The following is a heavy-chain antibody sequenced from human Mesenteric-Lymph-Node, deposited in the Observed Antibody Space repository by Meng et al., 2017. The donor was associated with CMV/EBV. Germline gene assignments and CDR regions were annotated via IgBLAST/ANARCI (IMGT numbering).Heavy chain of an antibody. CDR2: ISGRSGNT. J-gene: IGHJ4*02. CDR1: GFTFSSYS. V-gene: IGHV3-23*01. D-gene: IGHD4-17*01. CDR3: AVTTVTLYYFDY. Sequence: GESLKISCAASGFTFSSYSMNWVRQAPGKGLEWVSGISGRSGNTFYADSVKGRFTVSRDKSKNTLYLQMNSLRAEDTAVYYCAVTTVTLYYFDYWGQGTLVTVSS.